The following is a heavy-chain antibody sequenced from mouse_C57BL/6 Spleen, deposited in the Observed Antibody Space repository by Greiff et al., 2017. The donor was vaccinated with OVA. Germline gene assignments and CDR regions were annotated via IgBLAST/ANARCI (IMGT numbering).Heavy chain of an antibody. CDR3: ARIKYGSSHWYFDV. V-gene: IGHV2-9-1*01. D-gene: IGHD1-1*01. CDR2: IWTGGGT. J-gene: IGHJ1*03. Sequence: VQLVESGPGLVAPSQSLSITCTVSGFSLTSYAISWVRQPPGKGLEWLGVIWTGGGTNYNSALKSRLSISKDNSKSQVFLKMNSLQTDDTARYYCARIKYGSSHWYFDVWGTGTTVTVSS. CDR1: GFSLTSYA.